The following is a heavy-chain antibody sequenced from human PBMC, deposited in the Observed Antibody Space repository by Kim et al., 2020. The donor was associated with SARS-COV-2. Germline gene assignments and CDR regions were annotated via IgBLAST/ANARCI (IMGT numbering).Heavy chain of an antibody. J-gene: IGHJ4*02. CDR3: ARSAHFWSGHYLDF. D-gene: IGHD3-3*01. V-gene: IGHV1-2*02. Sequence: YAKKFQGEVTMTRDTSISNPYVELSSLRSDDTAVYYCARSAHFWSGHYLDFWGQGTLITVSS.